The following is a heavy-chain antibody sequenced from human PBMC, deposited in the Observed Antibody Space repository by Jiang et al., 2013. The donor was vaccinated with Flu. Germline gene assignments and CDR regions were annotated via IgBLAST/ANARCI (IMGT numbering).Heavy chain of an antibody. CDR2: TYPGDSDT. CDR1: SFTSYW. D-gene: IGHD6-19*01. CDR3: ARLGSVISGRRGGLREYSSGVMFDP. J-gene: IGHJ5*02. Sequence: SFTSYWIGWVRQMPGKGLEWMGITYPGDSDTRYSPSFQGQVTISADKSISTAYLQWSSLKASDTAMYYCARLGSVISGRRGGLREYSSGVMFDPWGQGTLVTVSS. V-gene: IGHV5-51*01.